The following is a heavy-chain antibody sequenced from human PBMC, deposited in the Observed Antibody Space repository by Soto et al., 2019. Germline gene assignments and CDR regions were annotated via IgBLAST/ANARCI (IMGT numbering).Heavy chain of an antibody. J-gene: IGHJ5*02. V-gene: IGHV3-49*04. CDR2: IRSKAYGGTT. Sequence: GGSLRLSCTASGFTFGDYAMSWVRQAPGKGLEWVGFIRSKAYGGTTEYAASVKGRFTISRDDSKSIAYLQMNSLKTEDTAVYYCTGYFDWLHPFDPWGQGTMVTVSS. CDR3: TGYFDWLHPFDP. CDR1: GFTFGDYA. D-gene: IGHD3-9*01.